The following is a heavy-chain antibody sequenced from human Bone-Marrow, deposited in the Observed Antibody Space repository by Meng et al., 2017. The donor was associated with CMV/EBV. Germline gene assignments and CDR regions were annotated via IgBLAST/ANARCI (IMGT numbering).Heavy chain of an antibody. D-gene: IGHD6-13*01. CDR1: GFTFSSYS. CDR3: ARPYRIAAARFDY. Sequence: GESLKISCAASGFTFSSYSMNWVRQAPGKGLEWVSSISSSSSNTYYADSVKGRFTISRDNAKNSLYLQMNSLRAEDTAVYYCARPYRIAAARFDYWGQGTLVTVSS. CDR2: ISSSSSNT. J-gene: IGHJ4*02. V-gene: IGHV3-21*01.